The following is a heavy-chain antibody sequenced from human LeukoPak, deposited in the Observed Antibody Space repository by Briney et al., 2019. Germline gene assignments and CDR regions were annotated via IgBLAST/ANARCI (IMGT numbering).Heavy chain of an antibody. CDR1: GYTFTGYY. Sequence: ASVKVSCKASGYTFTGYYMHWVRQAPGQGLEWMVWINANSGDTNYAQNFQGRVTITRDTSISTAYMELSRQRYDDTAVYYCARDTIVVVPAAGRTINWFDHWGQGTLVTVSS. CDR2: INANSGDT. CDR3: ARDTIVVVPAAGRTINWFDH. V-gene: IGHV1-2*02. J-gene: IGHJ5*02. D-gene: IGHD2-2*01.